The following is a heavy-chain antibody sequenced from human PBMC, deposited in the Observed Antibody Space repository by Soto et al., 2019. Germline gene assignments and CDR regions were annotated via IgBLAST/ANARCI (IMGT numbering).Heavy chain of an antibody. J-gene: IGHJ4*02. D-gene: IGHD3-16*02. V-gene: IGHV1-18*01. CDR2: ISAYNGNT. Sequence: QVQLVQSGAEVKKPGASVKVSCKASGYTFTSYGISWVRQAPGQGLEWMGWISAYNGNTNYAQKLQGRVTMTTDTAPSTAYMELRSLRSDDTAVDYCARDKLMITFGGVIASDYWGQGTLVTVSS. CDR1: GYTFTSYG. CDR3: ARDKLMITFGGVIASDY.